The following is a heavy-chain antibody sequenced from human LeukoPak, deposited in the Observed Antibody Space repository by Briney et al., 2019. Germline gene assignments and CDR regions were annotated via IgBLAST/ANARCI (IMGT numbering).Heavy chain of an antibody. V-gene: IGHV3-33*01. CDR1: GFTFSSYG. Sequence: GGSLRLSCAASGFTFSSYGMHWVRQAPGKGLEWVAVIWYDGSNKYYADSVKGRFTISRDNSKNTLYLQMNSLRAEDTAVYYCARTCSSTSCPFDYWGQGTLVTVSS. CDR3: ARTCSSTSCPFDY. CDR2: IWYDGSNK. J-gene: IGHJ4*02. D-gene: IGHD2-2*01.